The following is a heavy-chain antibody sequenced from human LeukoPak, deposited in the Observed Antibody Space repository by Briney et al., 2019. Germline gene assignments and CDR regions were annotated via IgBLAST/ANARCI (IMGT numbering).Heavy chain of an antibody. Sequence: SETLTLTCTVSGGSINNGGYYWSWIRQHPGKGLEWIGYIYYSGSSYYNPSLRSRVTISVDTSKNQFSLKLSSVTAADTAVYYCASLDPRINDYGDYVGGEGKPFDYWGQGTLVTVSS. CDR3: ASLDPRINDYGDYVGGEGKPFDY. CDR2: IYYSGSS. J-gene: IGHJ4*02. D-gene: IGHD4-17*01. V-gene: IGHV4-31*03. CDR1: GGSINNGGYY.